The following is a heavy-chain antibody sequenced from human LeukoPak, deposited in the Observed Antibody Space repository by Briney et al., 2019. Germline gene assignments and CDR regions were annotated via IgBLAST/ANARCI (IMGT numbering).Heavy chain of an antibody. J-gene: IGHJ3*02. CDR1: GFTVDDHA. D-gene: IGHD3-10*02. V-gene: IGHV3-20*04. CDR3: ARDMLLEDAFDI. CDR2: INWNGGST. Sequence: GGSLRLSCEVAGFTVDDHAINWGRQAPGKGREWVANINWNGGSTGYGDAVKGRFTISRDNTKNSVFLQMHSLRGDATALYSCARDMLLEDAFDIWGQGTMVIVSS.